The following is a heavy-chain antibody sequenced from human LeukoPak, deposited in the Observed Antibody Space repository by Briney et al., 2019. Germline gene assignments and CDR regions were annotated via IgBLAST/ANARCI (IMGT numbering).Heavy chain of an antibody. Sequence: GGSLRLSCAASGFTFSSYGMHSVRQAPGKGLEWAAFIRYDGSNKYYADSVKGRFTISRDNSKNTLYLQMNSLRAEDTAVYYCGWDGSGSYTVDYWGQGTLVTVSS. V-gene: IGHV3-30*02. J-gene: IGHJ4*02. D-gene: IGHD3-10*01. CDR3: GWDGSGSYTVDY. CDR1: GFTFSSYG. CDR2: IRYDGSNK.